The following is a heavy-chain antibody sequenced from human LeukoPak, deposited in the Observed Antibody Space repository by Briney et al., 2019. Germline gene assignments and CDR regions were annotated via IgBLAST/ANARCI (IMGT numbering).Heavy chain of an antibody. Sequence: ASVRVSFKASGGTFIIYAISWVRQAPGQGGEWMGGIIPIFGIANYAQKFQGRGTITGDKSTSTAYMELSSLRSEDTAVYYCARVVSRDAAYGFDYYYGMDVWGQGTTVTVSS. CDR1: GGTFIIYA. CDR2: IIPIFGIA. J-gene: IGHJ6*02. CDR3: ARVVSRDAAYGFDYYYGMDV. D-gene: IGHD2-8*01. V-gene: IGHV1-69*10.